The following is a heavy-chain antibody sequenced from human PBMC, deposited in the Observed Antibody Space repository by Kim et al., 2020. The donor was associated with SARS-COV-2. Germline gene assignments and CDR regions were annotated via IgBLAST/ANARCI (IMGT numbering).Heavy chain of an antibody. J-gene: IGHJ4*02. D-gene: IGHD6-6*01. Sequence: YAELLKGRFTISRDNAKKSLYLHMNSLRDKDPASYYCAKSMYSSSSPLDYWGQGTLVTVSS. CDR3: AKSMYSSSSPLDY. V-gene: IGHV3-9*01.